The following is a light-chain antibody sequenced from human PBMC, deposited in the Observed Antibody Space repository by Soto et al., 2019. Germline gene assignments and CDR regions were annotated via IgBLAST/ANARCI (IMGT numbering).Light chain of an antibody. CDR1: SSNIGTNY. V-gene: IGLV1-51*01. CDR3: GTWDSDLSAEV. CDR2: DNS. Sequence: QSVLTQPPSVSAAPGQTVTISCSGSSSNIGTNYVSWYQQLPGRAPKLVIFDNSKRPSGIPDRFSVSKSGSSATLGVTGLQTGDEADYYCGTWDSDLSAEVFGGGTKLTVL. J-gene: IGLJ3*02.